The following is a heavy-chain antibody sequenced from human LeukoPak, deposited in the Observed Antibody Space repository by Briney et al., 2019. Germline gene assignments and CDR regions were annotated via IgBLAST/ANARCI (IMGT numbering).Heavy chain of an antibody. D-gene: IGHD3-10*01. Sequence: SETLSLTCTVSGGSISSYYWSWIRQPPGKGLEWIGYIYYSGSTNYNPSLKSRVTISVDTSKNQFSLKLSSVTAADTAVYYCARGPPMVRGVMSLVSYYMDVWGKGTTVTVSS. CDR2: IYYSGST. V-gene: IGHV4-59*12. CDR3: ARGPPMVRGVMSLVSYYMDV. J-gene: IGHJ6*03. CDR1: GGSISSYY.